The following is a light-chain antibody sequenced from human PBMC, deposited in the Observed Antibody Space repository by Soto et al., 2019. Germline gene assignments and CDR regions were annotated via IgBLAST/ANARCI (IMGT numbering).Light chain of an antibody. CDR2: GAS. CDR1: QSVSGTY. V-gene: IGKV3-20*01. Sequence: MVLTQSPGTLSLSPGERATLFCRASQSVSGTYFAWYQQKPGRAPRLLIYGASSRATGIPDRFSGSESGTDFTLTISRLEPEDFAVYYGQQSHRSPWTFGQGTKVETK. CDR3: QQSHRSPWT. J-gene: IGKJ1*01.